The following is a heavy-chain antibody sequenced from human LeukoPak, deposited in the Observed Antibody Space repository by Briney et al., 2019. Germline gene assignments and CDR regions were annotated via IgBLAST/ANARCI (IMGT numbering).Heavy chain of an antibody. Sequence: SETLSLTCTVSGGSISSYYWSWIRQPPGKGLEWIGYIYYSGSTNYNPSLKSRVTISVDTSKNQFSLKLSSVTAADTAVYYCARQARQWLPTHWYFDLWGRGTLVTVSS. V-gene: IGHV4-59*08. CDR1: GGSISSYY. CDR2: IYYSGST. J-gene: IGHJ2*01. CDR3: ARQARQWLPTHWYFDL. D-gene: IGHD6-19*01.